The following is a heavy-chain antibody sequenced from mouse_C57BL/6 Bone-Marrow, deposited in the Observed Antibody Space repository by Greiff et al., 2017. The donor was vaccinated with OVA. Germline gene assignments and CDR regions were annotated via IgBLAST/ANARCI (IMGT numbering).Heavy chain of an antibody. Sequence: EVKLVESGGGLVKPGGSLKLSCAASGFTFSSYTMSWVRQTPEKRLEWVATISGGGGNTYYPDSVKGRFTISRDNAKNTLYLQMGSLRSEDTALYYCARHGSKDYWGQGTTLTVSS. CDR1: GFTFSSYT. D-gene: IGHD1-1*01. V-gene: IGHV5-9*01. CDR2: ISGGGGNT. J-gene: IGHJ2*01. CDR3: ARHGSKDY.